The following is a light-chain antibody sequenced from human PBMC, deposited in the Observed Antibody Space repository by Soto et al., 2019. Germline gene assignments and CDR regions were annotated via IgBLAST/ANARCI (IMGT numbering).Light chain of an antibody. Sequence: DLQMTQSPSSLSASVGDRVTITCRASQGISNYIAWYQQKPGKAPKLLIYAASTLQSGVPSRFSCSGSGTDFTLTINSLQPEDVATYSCQKYSSVPLFGPGTKVDIK. CDR2: AAS. V-gene: IGKV1-27*01. J-gene: IGKJ3*01. CDR3: QKYSSVPL. CDR1: QGISNY.